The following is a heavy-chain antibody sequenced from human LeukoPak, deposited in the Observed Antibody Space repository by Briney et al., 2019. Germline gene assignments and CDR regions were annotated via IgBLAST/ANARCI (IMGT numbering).Heavy chain of an antibody. Sequence: GGSLRFSCAASGFTFSNAWMSWVRQAPGKGLEWVGRIKSKTDGGTTDYAAPVKGRFTISRDDSKNTLYLQMNSLKTEDTAVYYCTTGPSEWLRSISDYWGQGTLVTVSS. V-gene: IGHV3-15*01. CDR3: TTGPSEWLRSISDY. CDR1: GFTFSNAW. CDR2: IKSKTDGGTT. J-gene: IGHJ4*02. D-gene: IGHD5-12*01.